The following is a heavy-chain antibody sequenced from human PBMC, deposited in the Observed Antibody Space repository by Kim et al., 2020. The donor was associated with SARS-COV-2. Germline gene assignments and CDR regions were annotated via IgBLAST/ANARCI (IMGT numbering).Heavy chain of an antibody. CDR3: ASDCSGGSCIPL. CDR1: GFTFSSYS. Sequence: GGSLRLSCAASGFTFSSYSMNWVRQAPGKGLEWVSSISSSSSYIYYADSVKGRFTISRDNAKNSLYLQMNSLRAEDTAVYYCASDCSGGSCIPLGGQGTLVTVSS. D-gene: IGHD2-15*01. CDR2: ISSSSSYI. J-gene: IGHJ4*02. V-gene: IGHV3-21*01.